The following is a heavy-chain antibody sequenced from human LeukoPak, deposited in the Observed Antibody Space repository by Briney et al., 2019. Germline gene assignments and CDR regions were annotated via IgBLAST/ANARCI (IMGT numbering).Heavy chain of an antibody. D-gene: IGHD2-15*01. CDR2: IYYSGST. Sequence: SQTLSLTCTVSGGSISSGGYYWSWIRQHPGKGLEWIGYIYYSGSTYYNPSLKSRVTISVDTSKNQFSLKLSSVTAADTAVYYCARDCRGYCEFDPWGQGTLVTVSS. CDR3: ARDCRGYCEFDP. J-gene: IGHJ5*02. V-gene: IGHV4-31*03. CDR1: GGSISSGGYY.